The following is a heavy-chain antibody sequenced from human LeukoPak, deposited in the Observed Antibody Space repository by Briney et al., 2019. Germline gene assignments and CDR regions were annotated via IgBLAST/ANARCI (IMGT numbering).Heavy chain of an antibody. J-gene: IGHJ6*02. CDR3: ARDQEEWLSTPYGMDV. CDR2: IYSGGST. V-gene: IGHV3-53*01. CDR1: GFTVSSNY. D-gene: IGHD3-3*01. Sequence: PGGSLRLSCAASGFTVSSNYMSWVRQAPGKGLEWVSIIYSGGSTYYADSVQGRFTISRDNAKNSLYLQMNSLRDEDTAVYYCARDQEEWLSTPYGMDVWGQGTTVTVSS.